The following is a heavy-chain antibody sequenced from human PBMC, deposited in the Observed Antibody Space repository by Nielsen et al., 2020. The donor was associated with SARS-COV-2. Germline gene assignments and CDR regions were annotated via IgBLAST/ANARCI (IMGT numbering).Heavy chain of an antibody. Sequence: GESLKISCAASGFTFNIYAMAWVRRAPGRGLQWVTGVSSSGGSTYYTDSVKGRFSISRGNSKNTLFLLMHSLRVEDTAVYYCARDGVVRGDALDLWGQGTMVTVSS. V-gene: IGHV3-23*01. J-gene: IGHJ3*01. CDR1: GFTFNIYA. D-gene: IGHD3-10*01. CDR3: ARDGVVRGDALDL. CDR2: VSSSGGST.